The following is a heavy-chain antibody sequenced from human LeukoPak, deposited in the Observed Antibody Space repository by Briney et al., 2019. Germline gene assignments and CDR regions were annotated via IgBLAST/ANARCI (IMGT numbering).Heavy chain of an antibody. Sequence: GGPLRLFCAASGFIFSTAWMSWVRQAPGEGLEWVGRIKSKTDGGTTDYAAFVKGRFTISRDDSKNTLYLQMNSLKTEDTAVYYCTTEYYGGYKYWGQGTLVTVSS. CDR1: GFIFSTAW. D-gene: IGHD4-17*01. CDR3: TTEYYGGYKY. V-gene: IGHV3-15*01. CDR2: IKSKTDGGTT. J-gene: IGHJ4*02.